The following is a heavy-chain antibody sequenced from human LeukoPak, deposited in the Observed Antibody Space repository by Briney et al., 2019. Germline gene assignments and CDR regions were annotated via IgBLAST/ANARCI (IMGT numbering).Heavy chain of an antibody. CDR1: GGSFSGYY. CDR2: IYYSGST. Sequence: SETLSLTCAVYGGSFSGYYWSWIRQPPGKGPEWIGYIYYSGSTNYKSSLKSRVTISVDTSKKQFSLKLSSVTAADTAVYYCAREKIGYYDGSGRGWFDPWGQGTLVIVSS. D-gene: IGHD3-22*01. V-gene: IGHV4-59*12. CDR3: AREKIGYYDGSGRGWFDP. J-gene: IGHJ5*02.